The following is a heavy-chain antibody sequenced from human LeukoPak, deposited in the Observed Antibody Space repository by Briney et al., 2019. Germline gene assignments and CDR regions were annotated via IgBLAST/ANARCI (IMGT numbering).Heavy chain of an antibody. CDR1: GGSISSYY. J-gene: IGHJ6*02. D-gene: IGHD6-13*01. CDR2: IYYSGST. Sequence: PSETLSLTCTVSGGSISSYYWSWIRRPPGKGLEWIGYIYYSGSTNYNPSLKSRATISVDTSKNQFSLKLSSVTAADTAVYYCARVAAAADTVSGMDVWGQGTTVTVSS. V-gene: IGHV4-59*01. CDR3: ARVAAAADTVSGMDV.